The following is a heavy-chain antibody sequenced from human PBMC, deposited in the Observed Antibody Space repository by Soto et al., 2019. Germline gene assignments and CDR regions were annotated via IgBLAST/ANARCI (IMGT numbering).Heavy chain of an antibody. CDR1: GGSFSPYF. CDR2: INHSGST. V-gene: IGHV4-34*01. Sequence: QVQLQQWGAGLLKPSETLSLTCAVYGGSFSPYFWSWIRQPPGKGLEWIGEINHSGSTNYNPSLTRRATLSVHTYKNQVSLKLTSVTAADTAVYYCARLASGWQYYYFDFWGRGTPVTVSS. CDR3: ARLASGWQYYYFDF. D-gene: IGHD6-19*01. J-gene: IGHJ2*01.